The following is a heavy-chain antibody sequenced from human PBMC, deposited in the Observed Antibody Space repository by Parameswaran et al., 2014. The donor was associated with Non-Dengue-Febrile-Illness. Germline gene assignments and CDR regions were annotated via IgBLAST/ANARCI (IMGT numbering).Heavy chain of an antibody. CDR2: ISSSGSTI. Sequence: VRQMPGKGLEWVSYISSSGSTIYYADSVKGRFTISRDNAKNSLYLQMNSLRAEDTAVYYCARDPLLYYYDSSGYAFDIWGQGTMVTVSS. CDR3: ARDPLLYYYDSSGYAFDI. J-gene: IGHJ3*02. V-gene: IGHV3-48*03. D-gene: IGHD3-22*01.